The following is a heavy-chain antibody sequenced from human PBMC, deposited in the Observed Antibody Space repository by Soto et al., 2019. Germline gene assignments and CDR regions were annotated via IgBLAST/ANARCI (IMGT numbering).Heavy chain of an antibody. CDR2: ISYDGSNK. CDR1: GLTFSSYG. CDR3: AKDQAPGPVVITNPASDY. Sequence: GGSLRLSCAASGLTFSSYGMHWVRQAPGKGLEWVAVISYDGSNKYYADSVKGRFTISRDNSKNTLYLQMNSLRAEDTAVYYCAKDQAPGPVVITNPASDYWGQGTLVTVSS. V-gene: IGHV3-30*18. D-gene: IGHD3-22*01. J-gene: IGHJ4*02.